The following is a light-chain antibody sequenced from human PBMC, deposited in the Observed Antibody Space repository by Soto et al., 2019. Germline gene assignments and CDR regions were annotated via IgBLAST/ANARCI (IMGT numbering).Light chain of an antibody. V-gene: IGLV2-14*01. J-gene: IGLJ1*01. CDR1: SSDVGGYNY. CDR3: SSYTSSSTPGGV. Sequence: QSVLTQPASVSGSPGQSITISCTGTSSDVGGYNYVSWYQQHPGKAPKLMIYDVSNRPSGVSNRFSGSKSGNTASLTISGLQAEDEADYYCSSYTSSSTPGGVFGTGTKVPVL. CDR2: DVS.